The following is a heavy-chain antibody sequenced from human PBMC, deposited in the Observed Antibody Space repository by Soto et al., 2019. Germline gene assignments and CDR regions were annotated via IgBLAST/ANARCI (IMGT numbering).Heavy chain of an antibody. V-gene: IGHV3-53*01. J-gene: IGHJ6*02. CDR2: IYSGGST. D-gene: IGHD2-15*01. CDR1: GFTVSSNY. Sequence: EVQLVESGGGLIQPGGSLRLSCAASGFTVSSNYMSWVRQAPGKGLEWVSVIYSGGSTYYADSVKGRFTIFRDNSKNTLYLQMNSLRAEDTAVYYCATSNPLVVATPYYYYYGMDAWGQGTTVTVSS. CDR3: ATSNPLVVATPYYYYYGMDA.